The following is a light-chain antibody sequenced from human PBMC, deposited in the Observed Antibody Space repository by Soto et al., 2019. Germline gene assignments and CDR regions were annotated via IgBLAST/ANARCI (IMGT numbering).Light chain of an antibody. J-gene: IGKJ1*01. CDR3: QQSYSTPRT. CDR2: AAS. Sequence: MQMTQSPSSLSASVGDRVAISCRASQDIRNTLAWYQQKPGEAPKLLIYAASSVQSGVPSRFSGSGSGTDFTLTISSLQPEDFATYYCQQSYSTPRTFGQGTKV. CDR1: QDIRNT. V-gene: IGKV1-39*01.